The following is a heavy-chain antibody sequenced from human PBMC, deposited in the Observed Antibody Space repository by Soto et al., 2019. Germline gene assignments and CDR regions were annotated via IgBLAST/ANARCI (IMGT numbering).Heavy chain of an antibody. Sequence: QVQLVQSGAEVKKPGSSVKVSCKASGGTFSSYAISWVRQAHGQGLEWMGGIIPIFGTANYAQKFQGRVTITADESTSTAYMELSSLRSEDTAVYYCARGATYVGYSYGTFDYWGQGTLVTVSS. CDR1: GGTFSSYA. J-gene: IGHJ4*02. V-gene: IGHV1-69*12. CDR2: IIPIFGTA. CDR3: ARGATYVGYSYGTFDY. D-gene: IGHD5-18*01.